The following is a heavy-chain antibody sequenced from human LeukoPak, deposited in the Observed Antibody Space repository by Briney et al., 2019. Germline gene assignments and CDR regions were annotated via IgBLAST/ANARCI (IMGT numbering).Heavy chain of an antibody. CDR3: FQASSSSFDY. Sequence: GASLNISCKGSGYSFTSYWIGWVRQMPGKGLEWMGTIYPGDSDTRYSPSFQGQVTISADKSISTAYLQWSSLKASDTAMYYCFQASSSSFDYWGQGTLVTVSS. J-gene: IGHJ4*02. V-gene: IGHV5-51*01. D-gene: IGHD6-6*01. CDR2: IYPGDSDT. CDR1: GYSFTSYW.